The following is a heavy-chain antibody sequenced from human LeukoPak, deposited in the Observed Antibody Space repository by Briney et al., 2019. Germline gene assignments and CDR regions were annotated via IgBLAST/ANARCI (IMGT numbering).Heavy chain of an antibody. CDR2: INHSGST. J-gene: IGHJ4*02. Sequence: PSETLSLTCAVYGGSFSGYYWSWIRQPPGKGLEWIGEINHSGSTNYNPSLKSRVTISVDTSKNQFSLKLSPVTAADTAVYYCARDLYYYDSSGYCFDYWGQGTLVTVSS. CDR3: ARDLYYYDSSGYCFDY. V-gene: IGHV4-34*01. CDR1: GGSFSGYY. D-gene: IGHD3-22*01.